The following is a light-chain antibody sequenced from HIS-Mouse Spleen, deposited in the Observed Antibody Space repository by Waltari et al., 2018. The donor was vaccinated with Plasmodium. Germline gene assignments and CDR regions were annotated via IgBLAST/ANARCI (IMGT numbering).Light chain of an antibody. Sequence: QSALTQPASVSGSPGQSITISCTGTSSDVGGYTYVSWYQQHPGKAPKRMIYDGSNRPSGVSNRFSGSKSGNTASMTISGLQAEDEADYYCSSYTSSSTAFGTGTKVTVL. CDR2: DGS. CDR1: SSDVGGYTY. V-gene: IGLV2-14*03. CDR3: SSYTSSSTA. J-gene: IGLJ1*01.